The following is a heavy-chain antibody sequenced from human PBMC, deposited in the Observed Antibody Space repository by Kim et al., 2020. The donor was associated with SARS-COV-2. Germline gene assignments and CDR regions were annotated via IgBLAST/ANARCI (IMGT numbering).Heavy chain of an antibody. Sequence: HSPAFQGHVTISADKSISTAYLQWSSLKASDTAMYYCAGHYDSSGSIDYWGQGTLVTVSS. D-gene: IGHD3-22*01. CDR3: AGHYDSSGSIDY. V-gene: IGHV5-10-1*01. J-gene: IGHJ4*02.